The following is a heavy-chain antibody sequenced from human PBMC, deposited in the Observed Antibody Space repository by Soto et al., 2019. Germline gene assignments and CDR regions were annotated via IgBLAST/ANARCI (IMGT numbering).Heavy chain of an antibody. Sequence: SLSLFCTASGFTFGDYAMSWFRQAPGKGLEWVNFIRTRAYGGTTENAASVKGRFTISRDDSKSIAYLQMNSLKTEDTAVYYCPRRSSGDYYFDYCGQGTLVTVSS. J-gene: IGHJ4*02. CDR1: GFTFGDYA. CDR3: PRRSSGDYYFDY. CDR2: IRTRAYGGTT. V-gene: IGHV3-49*03. D-gene: IGHD6-6*01.